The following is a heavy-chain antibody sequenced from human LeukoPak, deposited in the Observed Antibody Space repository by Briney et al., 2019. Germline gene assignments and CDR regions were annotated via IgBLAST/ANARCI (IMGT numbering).Heavy chain of an antibody. CDR1: GGTFSRYA. V-gene: IGHV1-69*01. J-gene: IGHJ4*02. CDR2: IIPLFGTA. D-gene: IGHD6-13*01. CDR3: ARFYSSSSFDY. Sequence: SVKVSCKASGGTFSRYAINWVRQAPGQGLEWMGGIIPLFGTANYAQKFQGRVTITAVESMSTAYMELSSLRSEDTAVYYCARFYSSSSFDYWGQGTLVTVSS.